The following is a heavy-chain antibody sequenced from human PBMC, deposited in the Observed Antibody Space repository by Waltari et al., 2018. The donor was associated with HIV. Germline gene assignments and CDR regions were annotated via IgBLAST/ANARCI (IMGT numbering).Heavy chain of an antibody. CDR1: GFTFSNYG. CDR3: VKEHQYSHSWYSYYGMDV. D-gene: IGHD6-13*01. Sequence: EVQVLESGGALVQPGGYLRLPCAASGFTFSNYGLSWVRQAPGKVVGVGSTIGGRCGRTYNANAVKGRFTVSRDNSKNTLYRQMNSLRAEDTAVYFCVKEHQYSHSWYSYYGMDVWGQGTTVTVSS. CDR2: IGGRCGRT. J-gene: IGHJ6*02. V-gene: IGHV3-23*01.